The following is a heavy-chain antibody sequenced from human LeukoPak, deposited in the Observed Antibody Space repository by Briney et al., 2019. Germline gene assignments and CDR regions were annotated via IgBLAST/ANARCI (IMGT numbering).Heavy chain of an antibody. CDR2: IYTSGST. J-gene: IGHJ6*03. CDR3: ARYTSIAAPVLYYYMDV. D-gene: IGHD6-6*01. Sequence: SETLSLTCTVSGGSISSYYWRWIRQPAGKGLEWIGRIYTSGSTNYNPSLKSRVTMSVDTSKNQFSLKLSSVTAADTAVYYCARYTSIAAPVLYYYMDVWGKGTTVTVSS. CDR1: GGSISSYY. V-gene: IGHV4-4*07.